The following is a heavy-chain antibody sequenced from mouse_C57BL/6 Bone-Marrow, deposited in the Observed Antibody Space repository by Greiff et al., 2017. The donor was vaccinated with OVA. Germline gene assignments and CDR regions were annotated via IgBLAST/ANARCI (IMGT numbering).Heavy chain of an antibody. J-gene: IGHJ2*01. Sequence: DVMLVESGGGLVKPGGSLKLSCAASGFTFSSYAMSWVSQTPEKRLEWVATISDGGSYTYYPDNVKGRVTISRDNATNNLYLQMSHLKSEDTAMYYCAREDYGSSPPYYFDYWGQGTTLTVSS. CDR2: ISDGGSYT. CDR3: AREDYGSSPPYYFDY. CDR1: GFTFSSYA. D-gene: IGHD1-1*01. V-gene: IGHV5-4*01.